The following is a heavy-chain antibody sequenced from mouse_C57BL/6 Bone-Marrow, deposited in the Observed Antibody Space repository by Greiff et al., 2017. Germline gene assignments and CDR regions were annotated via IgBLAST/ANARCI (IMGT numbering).Heavy chain of an antibody. CDR2: IYPGSGST. CDR3: AWGDYDCWYFDV. D-gene: IGHD2-4*01. Sequence: QVQLQQPGAELVKPGASVKMSCKASGYTFTSYWITWVKQRPGQGLGWIGDIYPGSGSTNYNEKFKSKATLTVDPSSRTAYMQLSSLTSEDSAVYDCAWGDYDCWYFDVWGTGTTVTVSS. J-gene: IGHJ1*03. CDR1: GYTFTSYW. V-gene: IGHV1-55*01.